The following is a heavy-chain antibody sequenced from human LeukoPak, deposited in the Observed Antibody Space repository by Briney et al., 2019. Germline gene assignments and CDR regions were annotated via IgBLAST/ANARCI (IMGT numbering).Heavy chain of an antibody. Sequence: GGSLRLSCAASGFTFSSYWMSWVRQAPGRGLEWVSAISTTGGTTYYADSVRGRFTISRDNSRNTLYLQMNSLRAEDTAIYYCAKNGDRGAYCSGGTCYPYYYYYMDVWGKGTTVTISS. D-gene: IGHD2-15*01. CDR1: GFTFSSYW. CDR3: AKNGDRGAYCSGGTCYPYYYYYMDV. J-gene: IGHJ6*03. V-gene: IGHV3-23*01. CDR2: ISTTGGTT.